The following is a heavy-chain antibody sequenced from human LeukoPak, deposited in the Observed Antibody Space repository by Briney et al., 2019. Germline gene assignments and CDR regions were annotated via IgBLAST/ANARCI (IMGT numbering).Heavy chain of an antibody. D-gene: IGHD6-19*01. CDR2: INHSGST. CDR3: ARGNAEQWLVT. J-gene: IGHJ5*02. CDR1: GGSFSGYY. Sequence: PSETLSLTCAVYGGSFSGYYWSWIRQPPGKGLEWIGEINHSGSTNYNSSLKSRVTISVDTSKNQFSLKLSSVTAADTAVYYCARGNAEQWLVTWGQGTLVTVSS. V-gene: IGHV4-34*01.